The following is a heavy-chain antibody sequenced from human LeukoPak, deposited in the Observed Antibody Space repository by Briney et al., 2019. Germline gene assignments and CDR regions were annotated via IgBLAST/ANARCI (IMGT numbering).Heavy chain of an antibody. Sequence: GGSLRLSCAASGFTFSSYSINWVRQAPGKGLEWVSSISSSSSYIYYADSVKGRFTISRDNAKNSLYLQMNSLRAEDTAVYYCAREEGYGDYGDYWGQGTLVTVSS. CDR2: ISSSSSYI. V-gene: IGHV3-21*01. D-gene: IGHD4-17*01. CDR1: GFTFSSYS. J-gene: IGHJ4*02. CDR3: AREEGYGDYGDY.